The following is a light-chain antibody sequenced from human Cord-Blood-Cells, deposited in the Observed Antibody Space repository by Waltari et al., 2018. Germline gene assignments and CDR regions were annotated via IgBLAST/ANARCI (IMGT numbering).Light chain of an antibody. CDR3: QQSYSTLGT. V-gene: IGKV1-39*01. CDR2: AAS. Sequence: DIQMTQSPSSLSASVGDRVTIPCRASQSIRSHLNWYQPKPGKAPKLLIYAASRLQSGVPSRFSGSGSGRDFTLTISSLRPGDFAPYYWQQSYSTLGTFGQGTEVEIK. J-gene: IGKJ1*01. CDR1: QSIRSH.